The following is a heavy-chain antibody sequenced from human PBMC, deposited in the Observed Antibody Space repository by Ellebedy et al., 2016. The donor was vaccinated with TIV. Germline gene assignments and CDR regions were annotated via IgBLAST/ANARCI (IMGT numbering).Heavy chain of an antibody. CDR1: GDSISSSSFC. V-gene: IGHV4-39*07. CDR3: ARLRNYHSAFGWFDP. Sequence: SETLSLTCTISGDSISSSSFCWGWIRQPPGKGLEYIGIICYGGKSYYNPSLKSRVAISVDRSKTQFSLNLTSVTATDTAIYYCARLRNYHSAFGWFDPWGQGTLVTVSS. J-gene: IGHJ5*02. CDR2: ICYGGKS. D-gene: IGHD3-16*01.